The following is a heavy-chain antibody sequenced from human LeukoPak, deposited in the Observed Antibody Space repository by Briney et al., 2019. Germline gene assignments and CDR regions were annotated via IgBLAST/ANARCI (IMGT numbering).Heavy chain of an antibody. D-gene: IGHD2-2*01. CDR2: INAGNGNT. CDR1: GYTFTSYA. V-gene: IGHV1-3*01. CDR3: ARGSVDGYQLLPLARAEYFQH. Sequence: GASVKVSCKASGYTFTSYAMHWVRQAPGQRLEWMGWINAGNGNTKYSQKFQGRVTMTRDTSISTAYMELSRLRSDDTAVYYCARGSVDGYQLLPLARAEYFQHWGQGTLVTVSS. J-gene: IGHJ1*01.